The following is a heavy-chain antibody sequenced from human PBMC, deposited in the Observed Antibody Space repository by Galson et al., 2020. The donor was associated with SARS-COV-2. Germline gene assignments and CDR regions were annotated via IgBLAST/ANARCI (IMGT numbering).Heavy chain of an antibody. J-gene: IGHJ4*02. D-gene: IGHD3-16*01. CDR1: GYTFTSYG. CDR2: TSPYNGIT. CDR3: AGGAEAWDY. V-gene: IGHV1-18*01. Sequence: ASVTVSCRASGYTFTSYGITWVRQPPGQGLEWMGWTSPYNGITNYAQILQGRATMTTDTSTNTAYMELRSLRSDDTAVYYCAGGAEAWDYWGQGPLVTVSS.